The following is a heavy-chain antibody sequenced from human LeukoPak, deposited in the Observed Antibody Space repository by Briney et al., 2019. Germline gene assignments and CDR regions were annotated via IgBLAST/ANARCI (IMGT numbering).Heavy chain of an antibody. D-gene: IGHD2-2*02. V-gene: IGHV4-38-2*02. CDR3: ARDSPDCGSTTCYKDWFDP. J-gene: IGHJ5*02. Sequence: SETLSLTCTVSGYSISSGYYWGWIRPPPGKGLEWIGSIYHSGSTYYNPSHQSRVTISVDTSKNHFSLKLSSVTAADTAVYYCARDSPDCGSTTCYKDWFDPWGQGTLVTVSS. CDR2: IYHSGST. CDR1: GYSISSGYY.